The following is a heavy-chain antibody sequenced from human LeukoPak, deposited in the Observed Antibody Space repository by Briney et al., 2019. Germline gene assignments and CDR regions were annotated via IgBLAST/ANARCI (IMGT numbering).Heavy chain of an antibody. D-gene: IGHD3-10*01. Sequence: ASVKVSCKASGYTFTRYDINWVRQATGQGLEWMGWMNPNSGNTGYAQKFQGRVTMTRNTSINTAYMELSSLRSEDTAVYYCAVRRKWFGECDYWGQGTLVTVSS. CDR1: GYTFTRYD. CDR3: AVRRKWFGECDY. CDR2: MNPNSGNT. J-gene: IGHJ4*02. V-gene: IGHV1-8*01.